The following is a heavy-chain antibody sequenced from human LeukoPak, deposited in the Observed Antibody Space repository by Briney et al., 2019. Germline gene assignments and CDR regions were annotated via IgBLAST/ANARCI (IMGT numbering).Heavy chain of an antibody. D-gene: IGHD4-17*01. CDR1: GFTFGDFA. V-gene: IGHV3-49*04. CDR3: TRSTTVPGAKYYFDF. Sequence: GGPLRLSCTASGFTFGDFAMAGARQAPGKGLEWVALVRRKSFGGTAEYAASVKGRFSISRDDSKNIAYLQMSSLKTEDTAVYYCTRSTTVPGAKYYFDFWAQGTLVTVSS. CDR2: VRRKSFGGTA. J-gene: IGHJ4*01.